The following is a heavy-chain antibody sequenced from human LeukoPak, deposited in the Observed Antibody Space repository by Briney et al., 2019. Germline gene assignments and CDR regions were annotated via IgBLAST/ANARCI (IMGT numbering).Heavy chain of an antibody. Sequence: GGSLRLSCAASGFTFSSYWMSWVRLSPGKGLEWVSSITGSGPYMLYADSVKHRFTISRDNTKNLLYLEMNSLRAEDTAMYFCVRDVGAVRGEVYFDYWGQGTPVTVSS. D-gene: IGHD3-10*01. CDR1: GFTFSSYW. CDR3: VRDVGAVRGEVYFDY. J-gene: IGHJ4*02. V-gene: IGHV3-21*06. CDR2: ITGSGPYM.